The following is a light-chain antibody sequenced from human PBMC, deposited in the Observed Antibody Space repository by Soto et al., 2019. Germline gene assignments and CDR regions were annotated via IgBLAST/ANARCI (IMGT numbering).Light chain of an antibody. CDR3: QQYFNWPPEYT. CDR2: GDF. CDR1: QIIANR. Sequence: EIVMTQSPATLSVSPGERATLSCRASQIIANRLAWYQQKPGQAPRLLVYGDFNRATGIPTRFSGSGSATDVTLTITILQYEDYAIYYCQQYFNWPPEYTFGQGTKLDIK. J-gene: IGKJ2*01. V-gene: IGKV3-15*01.